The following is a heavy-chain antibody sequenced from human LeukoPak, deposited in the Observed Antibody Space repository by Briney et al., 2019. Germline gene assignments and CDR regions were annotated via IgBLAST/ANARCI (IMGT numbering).Heavy chain of an antibody. V-gene: IGHV3-66*01. J-gene: IGHJ4*02. Sequence: GGSLRLSCAASEFSVGSNYMTWVRQAPGKGLEWVSLIYSGGSTYYADSVKGRFTISRDNAKNSLYLQMNSLRAEDTAVYYCARGVRIAVAGNIDYWGQGTLVTVSS. CDR2: IYSGGST. D-gene: IGHD6-19*01. CDR3: ARGVRIAVAGNIDY. CDR1: EFSVGSNY.